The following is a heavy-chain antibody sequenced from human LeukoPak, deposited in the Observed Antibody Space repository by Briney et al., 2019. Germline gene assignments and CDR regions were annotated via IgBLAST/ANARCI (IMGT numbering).Heavy chain of an antibody. CDR3: AREDTAITFDY. D-gene: IGHD5-18*01. CDR2: IYTSGST. J-gene: IGHJ4*02. Sequence: SETLSLTCTVSGGSISSGSYYWSWIRQPAGKGLEWIGRIYTSGSTNYNPSLKSRVTMSVDTSKNQFSLKLSSVTAADTAVYYCAREDTAITFDYWGQGTLVTVSS. V-gene: IGHV4-61*02. CDR1: GGSISSGSYY.